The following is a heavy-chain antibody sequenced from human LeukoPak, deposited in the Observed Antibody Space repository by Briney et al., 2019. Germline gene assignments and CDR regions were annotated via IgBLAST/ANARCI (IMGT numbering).Heavy chain of an antibody. J-gene: IGHJ4*02. D-gene: IGHD6-19*01. V-gene: IGHV3-30-3*01. CDR2: ISYDGSNK. Sequence: GRSLRLSCAASGFTFSSYAMHWVRQAPGKGLEWVAVISYDGSNKYYADSVKGRFTISRDNSKNTLYLQMNSLRAEDTAVYYCARDEGIAVAGTFDYWGQGTLVTVSS. CDR1: GFTFSSYA. CDR3: ARDEGIAVAGTFDY.